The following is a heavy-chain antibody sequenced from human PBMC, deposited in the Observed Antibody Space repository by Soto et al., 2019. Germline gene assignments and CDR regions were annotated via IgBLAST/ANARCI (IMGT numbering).Heavy chain of an antibody. V-gene: IGHV4-59*01. D-gene: IGHD3-22*01. CDR1: GRSINSYY. CDR3: ARTYDSNGYANEFDS. CDR2: IYDSGIT. Sequence: SETLSLTCNVSGRSINSYYWSWVRQPPGKGLEWIGYIYDSGITSYNPSLKSRVTMSEDTSKNQFSLKLTSVTGADTAVYYCARTYDSNGYANEFDSWGQGSLVTVSS. J-gene: IGHJ4*02.